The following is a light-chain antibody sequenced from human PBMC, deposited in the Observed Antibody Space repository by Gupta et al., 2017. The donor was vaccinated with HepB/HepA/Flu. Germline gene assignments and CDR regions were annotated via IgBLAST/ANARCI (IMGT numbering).Light chain of an antibody. CDR2: RAS. CDR1: QSISDW. Sequence: DIQMTQSPSTLSASVGDRVTITCRASQSISDWLAWYQQKPGKAPNLLIYRASTLESGVPSRFSGSGSGTEFTLTISSRQPDDFATYYCQKLSGSSWTFGQGTKVEIK. CDR3: QKLSGSSWT. J-gene: IGKJ1*01. V-gene: IGKV1-5*03.